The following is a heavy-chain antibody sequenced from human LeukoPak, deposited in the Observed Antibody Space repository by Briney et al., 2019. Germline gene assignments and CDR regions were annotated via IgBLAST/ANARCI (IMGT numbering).Heavy chain of an antibody. CDR3: ARDLGQWLYRGFDY. Sequence: GGSLRLSCAVSGFSASDSYMTWVRQTPGKGLEWVSVIYKGGGTFYADSVKGRFTISRDNSKNSLYLQMNSLRAEDTAVYYCARDLGQWLYRGFDYWGQGTLVTVSS. J-gene: IGHJ4*02. D-gene: IGHD6-19*01. V-gene: IGHV3-53*01. CDR2: IYKGGGT. CDR1: GFSASDSY.